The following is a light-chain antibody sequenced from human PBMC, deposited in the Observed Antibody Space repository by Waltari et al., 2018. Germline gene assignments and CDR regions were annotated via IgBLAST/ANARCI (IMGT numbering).Light chain of an antibody. CDR2: YDS. CDR1: NIGSKS. CDR3: LVWHSTTDHHGV. J-gene: IGLJ2*01. V-gene: IGLV3-21*04. Sequence: SYVVTQSPSVSVAPGETARITRGGDNIGSKSVHWYQQRAGQAPVLVISYDSDRPPGIPERFAGSNSGNTATLTISGVEADDEADYYCLVWHSTTDHHGVFGGGTKLTVL.